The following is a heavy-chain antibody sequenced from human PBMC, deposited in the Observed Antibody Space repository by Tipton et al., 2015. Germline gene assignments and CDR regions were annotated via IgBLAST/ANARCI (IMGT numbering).Heavy chain of an antibody. CDR2: IYYSGST. Sequence: TLSLTCSVSGGSISSYYWSWIRQPPGKGLEWIGYIYYSGSTNYNPSLKSRVTISVDTSKNQFSLKLSSVTAADTAVYYCARLWYSGAFDIWGQGTMVLVSS. D-gene: IGHD1-1*01. CDR1: GGSISSYY. CDR3: ARLWYSGAFDI. V-gene: IGHV4-59*01. J-gene: IGHJ3*02.